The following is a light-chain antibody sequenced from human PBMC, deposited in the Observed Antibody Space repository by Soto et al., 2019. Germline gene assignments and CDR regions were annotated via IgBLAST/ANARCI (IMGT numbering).Light chain of an antibody. CDR3: QPRSNWPKT. J-gene: IGKJ1*01. CDR2: DAP. V-gene: IGKV3-11*01. CDR1: QSVSSY. Sequence: DIVMTQSPATLSLSPGERATLSCRASQSVSSYLAWYQQNPGQAPRLLIYDAPNRATGIPARFSGSGSGTDFTLTISSLEPEDFAVYYCQPRSNWPKTFGPGTKVDIK.